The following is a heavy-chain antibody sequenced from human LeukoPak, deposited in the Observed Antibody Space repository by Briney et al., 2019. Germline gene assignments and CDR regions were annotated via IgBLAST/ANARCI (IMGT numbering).Heavy chain of an antibody. CDR1: GYSFTNYW. J-gene: IGHJ4*02. CDR3: AGSSGIAAANSFDY. D-gene: IGHD6-13*01. V-gene: IGHV5-51*01. Sequence: GESLKISCKGSGYSFTNYWISWVRQMPGKGLEWMGIIYPGDSDTRYSPSFQGQVTFSVDKSISTAYLQWSSLKASDTAMYYCAGSSGIAAANSFDYWGQGTLVTVSS. CDR2: IYPGDSDT.